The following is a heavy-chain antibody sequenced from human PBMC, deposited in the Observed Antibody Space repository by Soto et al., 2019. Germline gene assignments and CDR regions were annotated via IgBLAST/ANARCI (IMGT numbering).Heavy chain of an antibody. CDR3: ARRYGGNFDY. V-gene: IGHV4-59*01. J-gene: IGHJ4*02. Sequence: SETLSLTCSVSGGSTSSYYCSWIRQPPGKGLEWIGYIYYSGSTNYNPSLKSRVTISVDTSKNQFSLKLSSVTAADTAVYYCARRYGGNFDYWSQGTLVTVSS. CDR2: IYYSGST. D-gene: IGHD1-26*01. CDR1: GGSTSSYY.